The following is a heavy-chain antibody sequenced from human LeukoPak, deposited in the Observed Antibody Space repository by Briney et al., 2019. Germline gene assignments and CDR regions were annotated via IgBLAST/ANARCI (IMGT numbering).Heavy chain of an antibody. J-gene: IGHJ4*02. Sequence: GGSLRLSCAASGFTFSSYGMHWVRQAPGKGLEWAAFIRYDGSNKYYADSVKGRFTISRDNAKNSLYLQMNSLRAEDTAVYYCARDSSSSWYRPFPFDYWGQGTLVTVSS. D-gene: IGHD6-13*01. CDR1: GFTFSSYG. V-gene: IGHV3-30*02. CDR3: ARDSSSSWYRPFPFDY. CDR2: IRYDGSNK.